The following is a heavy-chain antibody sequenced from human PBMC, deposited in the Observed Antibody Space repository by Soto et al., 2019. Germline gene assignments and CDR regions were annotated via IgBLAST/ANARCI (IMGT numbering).Heavy chain of an antibody. J-gene: IGHJ4*02. CDR3: AKDYGSGCPLDY. D-gene: IGHD6-19*01. CDR2: ITETGGST. CDR1: AFTFKNHW. V-gene: IGHV3-23*01. Sequence: PGGSLRLSCAASAFTFKNHWMHWVRQVPGKGLEWVSGITETGGSTYYADSVKGRFTISRDNSKNTVDLQMNSLTAADTAVYYCAKDYGSGCPLDYWGQGALVTVS.